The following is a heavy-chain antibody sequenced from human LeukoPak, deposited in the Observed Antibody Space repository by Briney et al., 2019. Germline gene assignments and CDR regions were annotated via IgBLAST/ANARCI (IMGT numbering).Heavy chain of an antibody. V-gene: IGHV4-59*01. J-gene: IGHJ3*02. CDR3: VKSNSRYQPWTLDI. D-gene: IGHD2-2*01. CDR1: SGSFRTYY. Sequence: SETLSLTCTVSSGSFRTYYWSWIRQPPGKGLEWIGYIFYNEGTSYNPSLKSRVTISVHTSNNQLSLKVNSVTAADTAMYYCVKSNSRYQPWTLDIWGRGTMVTVSS. CDR2: IFYNEGT.